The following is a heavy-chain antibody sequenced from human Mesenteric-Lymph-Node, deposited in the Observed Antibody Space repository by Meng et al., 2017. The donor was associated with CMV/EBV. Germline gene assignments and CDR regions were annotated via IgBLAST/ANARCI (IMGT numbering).Heavy chain of an antibody. D-gene: IGHD6-13*01. CDR2: INSDGSST. CDR3: AMVCCRTAAGSY. V-gene: IGHV3-74*01. Sequence: GESLKISCAASGFTFSSYWMHWVRQVPGKGLVWVSRINSDGSSTTHADSVKGRLIISRDNAKNTLYLQMNSLRAEDTAVYYCAMVCCRTAAGSYWGQGTLVTVSS. J-gene: IGHJ4*02. CDR1: GFTFSSYW.